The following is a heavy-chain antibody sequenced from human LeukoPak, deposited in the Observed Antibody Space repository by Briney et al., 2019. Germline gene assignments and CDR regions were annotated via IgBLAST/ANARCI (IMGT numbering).Heavy chain of an antibody. CDR3: ARGYDRNGYQSRGFDY. CDR1: GGSISSGSFY. Sequence: SETLSLICTVSGGSISSGSFYWSWIRQTAGKGLEGIGRIYPSGDSQYSPSFRSRATISLDTRNQFSLKLSSVTAADTAVYFCARGYDRNGYQSRGFDYWGQGALVNVSS. CDR2: IYPSGDS. V-gene: IGHV4-61*02. D-gene: IGHD3-22*01. J-gene: IGHJ4*02.